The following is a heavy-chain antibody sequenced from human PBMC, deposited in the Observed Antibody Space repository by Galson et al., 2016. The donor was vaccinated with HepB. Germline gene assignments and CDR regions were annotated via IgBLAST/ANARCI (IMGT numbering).Heavy chain of an antibody. Sequence: SLRLSCAASGFTFYNYAMTWVRLPPGKGLEWLSVIYPIGETHYADSVKGRFTISRDISKNMVYLQMNSLRAEDSAVYHCARGHCSDVCYNNPDYWGQGTLVTVSS. D-gene: IGHD3-10*01. CDR3: ARGHCSDVCYNNPDY. J-gene: IGHJ4*02. CDR1: GFTFYNYA. CDR2: IYPIGET. V-gene: IGHV3-53*01.